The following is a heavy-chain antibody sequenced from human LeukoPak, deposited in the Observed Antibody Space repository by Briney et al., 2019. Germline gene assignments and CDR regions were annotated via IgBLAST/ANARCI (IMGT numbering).Heavy chain of an antibody. CDR2: ISYNGINK. CDR1: GFTFSNYA. Sequence: GSLRLSCAASGFTFSNYAMHWVRQAPGKGLAWVASISYNGINKYYADSVKGRFTISQGNSKNTLYLHMNSLRAEDTAVYYCARSAAAGRIVATFAYWGQGTLVTVSS. V-gene: IGHV3-30*04. D-gene: IGHD5-12*01. J-gene: IGHJ4*02. CDR3: ARSAAAGRIVATFAY.